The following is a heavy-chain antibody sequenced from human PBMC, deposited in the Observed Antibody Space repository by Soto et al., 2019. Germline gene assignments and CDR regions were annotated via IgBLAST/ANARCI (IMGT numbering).Heavy chain of an antibody. Sequence: QVQLVQSGSEVKKPGASVKVSCKASGYTFTSYGISWVRQAPGQGLEWMGWISAYNGNTNYAQKLQGRGTMTTDTSPSTAYIELSSLRADDTVVYYCARRPRGIAVAGFDYWGQGTLVTVSS. V-gene: IGHV1-18*01. CDR2: ISAYNGNT. CDR3: ARRPRGIAVAGFDY. J-gene: IGHJ4*02. D-gene: IGHD6-19*01. CDR1: GYTFTSYG.